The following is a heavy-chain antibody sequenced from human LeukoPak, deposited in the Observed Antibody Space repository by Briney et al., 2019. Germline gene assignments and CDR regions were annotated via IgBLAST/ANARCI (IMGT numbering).Heavy chain of an antibody. D-gene: IGHD3-10*01. CDR1: GFTFSNAW. CDR2: IKSKTDGGKT. CDR3: TTDYGSGSYHYFNY. J-gene: IGHJ4*02. V-gene: IGHV3-15*01. Sequence: GGSLRLSCAASGFTFSNAWMSWVRQAPGKGLEWVGRIKSKTDGGKTDYAAPVKGRFTILRDDSKNTLYLQMNSLKTEDTAVYYCTTDYGSGSYHYFNYWGQGTLVTVSS.